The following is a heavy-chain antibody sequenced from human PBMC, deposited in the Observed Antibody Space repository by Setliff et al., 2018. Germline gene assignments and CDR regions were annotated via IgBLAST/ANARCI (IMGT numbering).Heavy chain of an antibody. CDR1: GFTFSSYA. CDR2: IWYDGSNK. V-gene: IGHV3-33*08. CDR3: ARGKTDLAY. J-gene: IGHJ4*02. Sequence: GGSLRLSCAASGFTFSSYAMHWVRQAPGKGLEWVAVIWYDGSNKYYADSVKGRFTISRDNVKNSLNLQMNSLRAEDTAVYYRARGKTDLAYWGQGTLVTVSS. D-gene: IGHD2-21*02.